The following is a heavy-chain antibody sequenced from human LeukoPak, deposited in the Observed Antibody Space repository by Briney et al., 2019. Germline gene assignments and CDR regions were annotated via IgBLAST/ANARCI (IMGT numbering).Heavy chain of an antibody. CDR2: IYSGGST. Sequence: GGSLRLSCAASGFTVCSNYMSWVRQAPGKGLEWVSVIYSGGSTHYAETVEGRFIISRDKSKNTLYLQMNSLRVEDTAVYYCARDPYSGSYPYDDWGQGTLVTGSS. CDR1: GFTVCSNY. CDR3: ARDPYSGSYPYDD. J-gene: IGHJ4*02. V-gene: IGHV3-66*01. D-gene: IGHD1-26*01.